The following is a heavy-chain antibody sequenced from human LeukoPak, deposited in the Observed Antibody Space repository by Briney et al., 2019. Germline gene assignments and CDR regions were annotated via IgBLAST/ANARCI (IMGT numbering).Heavy chain of an antibody. J-gene: IGHJ4*02. Sequence: GASVKVSCKASGGTFSSYAISWVRQAPGQGLEWMGRIIPILGIANYAQKFQGRVTITADKSTSTAYMELSSLRSEDTAMYYCASPRDGYNSGYFDYWGQGTLVTVSS. V-gene: IGHV1-69*04. D-gene: IGHD5-24*01. CDR1: GGTFSSYA. CDR2: IIPILGIA. CDR3: ASPRDGYNSGYFDY.